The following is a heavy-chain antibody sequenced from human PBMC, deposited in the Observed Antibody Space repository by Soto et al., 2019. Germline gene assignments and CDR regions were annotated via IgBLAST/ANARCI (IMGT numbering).Heavy chain of an antibody. CDR2: TSYDGSDK. Sequence: QVQLVESGGGVVQPGTSLRVSCVGSGFTFRSYVIHWVRQAPGKGLEWVALTSYDGSDKYYGDSVRGRFTISRDNSRNTVDMQMDSLRLEDTALYYCARWGTTGGLDVWGKGTLVSVSS. CDR1: GFTFRSYV. V-gene: IGHV3-30*19. CDR3: ARWGTTGGLDV. J-gene: IGHJ1*01. D-gene: IGHD3-16*01.